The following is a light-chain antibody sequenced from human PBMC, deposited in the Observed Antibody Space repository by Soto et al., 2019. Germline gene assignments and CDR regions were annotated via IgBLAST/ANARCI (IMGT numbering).Light chain of an antibody. CDR1: QRVLYSSHNKHY. CDR3: QHSYRPWP. J-gene: IGKJ1*01. Sequence: DSVRTQSPDSLAVSLGERATINCKSSQRVLYSSHNKHYLAWYQQKPGQPPKLRIYWASTRESGVLDRFSGSGSGIDFTLSSSSLQAEDVAVCYCQHSYRPWPFGQGTKVEIK. V-gene: IGKV4-1*01. CDR2: WAS.